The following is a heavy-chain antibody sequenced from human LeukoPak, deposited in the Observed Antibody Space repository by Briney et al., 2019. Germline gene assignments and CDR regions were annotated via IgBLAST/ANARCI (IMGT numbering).Heavy chain of an antibody. V-gene: IGHV1-8*03. Sequence: ASVKVSCKASGYTFTGYYMHWVRQATGQGLEWMGWMNPNSGNTGYAQKFQGRVTITRNTSISTAYMELSSLRSEDTAVYYCARGSKKKSGSYELDYWGQGTLVTVSS. J-gene: IGHJ4*02. D-gene: IGHD1-26*01. CDR3: ARGSKKKSGSYELDY. CDR2: MNPNSGNT. CDR1: GYTFTGYY.